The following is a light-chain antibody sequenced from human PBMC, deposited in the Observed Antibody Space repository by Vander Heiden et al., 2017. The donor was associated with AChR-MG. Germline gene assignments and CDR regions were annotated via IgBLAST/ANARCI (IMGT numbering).Light chain of an antibody. CDR2: GVS. CDR1: QSLLHSDRKTY. V-gene: IGKV2-29*03. J-gene: IGKJ3*01. Sequence: DIVMTQTPPTLSVIPGQPASISRKSSQSLLHSDRKTYFYCYLQKPGQSPQRLIYGVSSRFSGVPDRCSGSGSGTDFTLKISRVEAEDVGVYYCMQGIRLPPFTFGRGTKVDIK. CDR3: MQGIRLPPFT.